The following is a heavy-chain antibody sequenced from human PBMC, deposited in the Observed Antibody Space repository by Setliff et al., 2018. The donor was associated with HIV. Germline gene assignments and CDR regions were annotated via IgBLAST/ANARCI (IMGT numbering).Heavy chain of an antibody. CDR2: IGTYNGDT. V-gene: IGHV1-18*01. CDR1: GYTFTSSG. Sequence: ASVKVSCKASGYTFTSSGITWVRQAPGQGLEWMGWIGTYNGDTNYAQKFQGRVTMTTDTSTSTAYMELRSLISDDTAVYYCARELPDSSSWVDYWGQGTLVTVSS. J-gene: IGHJ4*02. CDR3: ARELPDSSSWVDY. D-gene: IGHD6-13*01.